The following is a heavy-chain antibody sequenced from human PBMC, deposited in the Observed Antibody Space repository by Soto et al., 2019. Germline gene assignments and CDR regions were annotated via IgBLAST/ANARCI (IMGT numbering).Heavy chain of an antibody. J-gene: IGHJ6*02. CDR3: ARSIYYCSSTSCYTDYYYYGMDV. D-gene: IGHD2-2*02. CDR2: ISYDGSNK. Sequence: GGSLRLSCAASVFTFSSYAMHWVRQAPGKGLEWVAVISYDGSNKYYADSVKGRFTISRDNSKNTLYLQMNSLRAEDTAVYYCARSIYYCSSTSCYTDYYYYGMDVWGQGTTVTVSS. CDR1: VFTFSSYA. V-gene: IGHV3-30-3*01.